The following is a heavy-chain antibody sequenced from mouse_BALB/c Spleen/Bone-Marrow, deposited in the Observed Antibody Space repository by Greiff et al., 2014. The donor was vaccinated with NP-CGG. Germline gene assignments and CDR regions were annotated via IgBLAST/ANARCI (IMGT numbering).Heavy chain of an antibody. D-gene: IGHD2-4*01. Sequence: EVQLQQSGPELVKPGASVMMSCKASGYTFTSYVIHWVKQKPGQGLEWIAYINPYNDDTKYNEKLKGKATLTLDKSSSTASMEFSSLTSEDSAVFYCARGGITNYYGLDYWGQGTSVTVSS. CDR1: GYTFTSYV. CDR3: ARGGITNYYGLDY. J-gene: IGHJ4*01. V-gene: IGHV1-14*01. CDR2: INPYNDDT.